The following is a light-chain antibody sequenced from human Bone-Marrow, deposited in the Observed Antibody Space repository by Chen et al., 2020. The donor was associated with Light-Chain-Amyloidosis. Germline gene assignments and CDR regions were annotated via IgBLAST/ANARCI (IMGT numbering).Light chain of an antibody. V-gene: IGLV2-14*03. CDR3: SSYTSSSTLVV. CDR1: SSDVGGYNY. CDR2: DVS. Sequence: QSALTQPASVHGSPGQAVTISRTGTSSDVGGYNYGSWYQQHPGKAPKLMIYDVSNRPSGFSNRFSGSKSGNTASLTISGLQAEDEADYYCSSYTSSSTLVVFGGGTKLTVL. J-gene: IGLJ2*01.